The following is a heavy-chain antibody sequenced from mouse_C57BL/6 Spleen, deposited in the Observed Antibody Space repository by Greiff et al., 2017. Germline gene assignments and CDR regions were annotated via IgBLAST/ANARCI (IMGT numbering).Heavy chain of an antibody. CDR2: ISSGSSTI. CDR1: GFTFSDYG. CDR3: ASVYDGYYGGFAY. Sequence: DVKLVESGGGLVKPGGSLKLSCAASGFTFSDYGMHWVAYISSGSSTIYYADTVKGRFTISRDNAKNTLFLQMTSLRSEDTAMYYCASVYDGYYGGFAYWGQGTLVTVSA. D-gene: IGHD2-3*01. V-gene: IGHV5-17*01. J-gene: IGHJ3*01.